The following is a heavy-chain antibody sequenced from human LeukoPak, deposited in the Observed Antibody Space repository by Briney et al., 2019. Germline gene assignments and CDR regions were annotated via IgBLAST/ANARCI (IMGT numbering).Heavy chain of an antibody. Sequence: GGSLRLSCAASGFTFSSYGMHWVRQAPGKGLEWMAVIWYDGSNKYYADSVKGRFTISRDTSKNTLYLQMNSLRAEDTAVYYCAKDQGIAVAGHHFDYWGQGTLVTVSS. CDR3: AKDQGIAVAGHHFDY. CDR2: IWYDGSNK. CDR1: GFTFSSYG. D-gene: IGHD6-19*01. J-gene: IGHJ4*02. V-gene: IGHV3-33*06.